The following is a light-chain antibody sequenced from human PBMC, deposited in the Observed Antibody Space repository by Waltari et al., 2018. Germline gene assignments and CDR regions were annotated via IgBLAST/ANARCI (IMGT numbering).Light chain of an antibody. Sequence: QSVLTQPPSVSGAPVQRVTISCTGSSSNIGAGYDVHWYQNLPGKVTKLLIYGKSARPSGVPLLFAGSKSGTSAYLAITGLQAEDDATYYCQSYDSLSGSMFGGGTKLTVL. V-gene: IGLV1-40*01. CDR1: SSNIGAGYD. CDR2: GKS. J-gene: IGLJ3*02. CDR3: QSYDSLSGSM.